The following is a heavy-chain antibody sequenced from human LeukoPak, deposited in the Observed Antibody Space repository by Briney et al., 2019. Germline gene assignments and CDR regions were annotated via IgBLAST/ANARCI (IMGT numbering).Heavy chain of an antibody. CDR3: ARHSGYSYGYAYYYYSMDV. J-gene: IGHJ6*03. V-gene: IGHV4-39*01. D-gene: IGHD5-18*01. CDR1: GGSISSSSYY. Sequence: SETLSLTCTVSGGSISSSSYYWGWIRQPPGKGLEWVGSIYYSGSTFYNPCLKSRVTISVDPSKNQFSLKLSSVTAADTAGYYCARHSGYSYGYAYYYYSMDVWGKGTTVTVSS. CDR2: IYYSGST.